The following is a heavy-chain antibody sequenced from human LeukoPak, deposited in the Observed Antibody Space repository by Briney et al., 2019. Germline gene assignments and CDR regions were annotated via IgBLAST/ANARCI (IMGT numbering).Heavy chain of an antibody. CDR2: IYSSGDT. V-gene: IGHV4-59*01. Sequence: SETLSLTCTVSGGSISSYYWSWLRQPPGKGLEWIGYIYSSGDTNYNPSLKSRVTISVDTSKNQFSLKLSSVTAADTAYYYCARVPYGGSASLFDYWGQGTLVTVSS. CDR3: ARVPYGGSASLFDY. D-gene: IGHD6-6*01. CDR1: GGSISSYY. J-gene: IGHJ4*02.